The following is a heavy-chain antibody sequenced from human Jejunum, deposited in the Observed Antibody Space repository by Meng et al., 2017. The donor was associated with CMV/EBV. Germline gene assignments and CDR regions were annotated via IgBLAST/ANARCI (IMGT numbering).Heavy chain of an antibody. CDR2: IHYNGQT. V-gene: IGHV4-61*08. D-gene: IGHD3/OR15-3a*01. CDR3: AREGTDYNYFDY. CDR1: GGSVTSGDYY. J-gene: IGHJ4*02. Sequence: VSGGSVTSGDYYWNWICQSPGKGLEWIAYIHYNGQTKSNPSLQSRVTTSVDTSKNQVSLKLRSVTAADTAVYYCAREGTDYNYFDYWGQGTLVTVSS.